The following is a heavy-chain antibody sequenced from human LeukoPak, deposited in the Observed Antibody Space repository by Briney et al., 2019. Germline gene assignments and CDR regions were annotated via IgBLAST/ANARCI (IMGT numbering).Heavy chain of an antibody. CDR3: ARSVTTDYYFDY. D-gene: IGHD4-17*01. CDR2: INPNSGGT. CDR1: GYTFTGYY. V-gene: IGHV1-2*02. J-gene: IGHJ4*02. Sequence: ASVKVSCKASGYTFTGYYMHWVREAPGQGLEWKGWINPNSGGTNYAQKFQGRVTMTRDTSMSTAYMELSRLRSDDTAVYYCARSVTTDYYFDYWGQGTLVTVSS.